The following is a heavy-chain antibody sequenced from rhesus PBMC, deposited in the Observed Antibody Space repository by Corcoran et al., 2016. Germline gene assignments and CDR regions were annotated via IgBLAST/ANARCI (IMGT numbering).Heavy chain of an antibody. CDR3: ASGDYYFDY. Sequence: QLQLQESGPGLVKPSETLSVTCAVSGGSISSSYWSWIRQAPGKGLEWTGYIYGRGSSTNYNPPLKSRVTLSVDTSKNQLSLKLSSVTAADTAVYYCASGDYYFDYWGQGVLVTVSS. J-gene: IGHJ4*01. V-gene: IGHV4-169*02. D-gene: IGHD3-3*01. CDR1: GGSISSSY. CDR2: IYGRGSST.